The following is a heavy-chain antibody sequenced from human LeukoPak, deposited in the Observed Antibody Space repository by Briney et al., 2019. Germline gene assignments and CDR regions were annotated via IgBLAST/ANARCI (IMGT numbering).Heavy chain of an antibody. CDR2: ISYDGSNK. CDR3: AKIWVATTDYFDY. D-gene: IGHD5-12*01. Sequence: GRSLRLSCAASGFTFSSSGMHWDRQAPGKGLEWVAVISYDGSNKYYADSVKGRFTISRDNSKNTLYLQMNSLRAEDTAVYYCAKIWVATTDYFDYWGQGTLVTVSS. CDR1: GFTFSSSG. V-gene: IGHV3-30*18. J-gene: IGHJ4*02.